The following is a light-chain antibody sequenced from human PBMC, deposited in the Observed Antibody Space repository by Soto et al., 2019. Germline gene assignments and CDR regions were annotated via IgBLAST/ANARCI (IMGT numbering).Light chain of an antibody. J-gene: IGKJ1*01. V-gene: IGKV3-20*01. CDR1: QSVSSNS. CDR3: QQPWT. CDR2: GAS. Sequence: EIVLTQSPGTLSLSPGESATLSCRASQSVSSNSLAWYQQKPGQAPRLLIYGASNRATGIPDRFSGSGSGTDFTLTISRLEPEDFAVSYCQQPWTFGQGTKVEIK.